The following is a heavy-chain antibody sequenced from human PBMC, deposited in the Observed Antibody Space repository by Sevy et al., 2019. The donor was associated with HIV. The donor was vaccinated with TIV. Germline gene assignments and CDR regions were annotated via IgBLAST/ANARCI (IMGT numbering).Heavy chain of an antibody. CDR3: TRVIAPPIYDFWSGYYFFKTSDYYGMDV. J-gene: IGHJ6*02. D-gene: IGHD3-3*01. V-gene: IGHV3-49*03. CDR2: IRSKAYGGTT. Sequence: GGSLRLSCTASGFTFGDYAMSWFRQAPGKGLEWVGFIRSKAYGGTTEHAASVKGRFTISRDDSKSIAYLQMNSLKTEDTAVYYCTRVIAPPIYDFWSGYYFFKTSDYYGMDVWGQGTTVTVSS. CDR1: GFTFGDYA.